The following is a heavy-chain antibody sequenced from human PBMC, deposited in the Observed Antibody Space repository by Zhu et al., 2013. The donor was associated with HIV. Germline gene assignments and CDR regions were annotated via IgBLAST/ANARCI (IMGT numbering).Heavy chain of an antibody. CDR3: ARVPITLLRGVIPT. J-gene: IGHJ5*02. D-gene: IGHD3-10*01. V-gene: IGHV4-39*07. Sequence: QVQLQESGPGLVKPSETLSLTCTVSRGSISTYNYYWGWIRQPPGKGLEWIGAVYYTGSTVYNPSLKSRVAISVAASKSQFSLNLTSVTAADTAVYYCARVPITLLRGVIPTWGQGILVTVSS. CDR2: VYYTGST. CDR1: RGSISTYNYY.